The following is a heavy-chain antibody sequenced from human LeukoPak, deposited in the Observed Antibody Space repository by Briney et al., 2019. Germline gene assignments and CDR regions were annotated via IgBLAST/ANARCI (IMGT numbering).Heavy chain of an antibody. J-gene: IGHJ4*02. Sequence: KSSETLSLTCTVSGYSISSGYYWGWIRQPPGKGLEWIGSIYHSGSTYYNPSLKSRVTISVDTSKNQFSLKLSSVTAADTAVYYCADTKGYWGQGTLVTVSS. V-gene: IGHV4-38-2*02. CDR2: IYHSGST. CDR3: ADTKGY. CDR1: GYSISSGYY.